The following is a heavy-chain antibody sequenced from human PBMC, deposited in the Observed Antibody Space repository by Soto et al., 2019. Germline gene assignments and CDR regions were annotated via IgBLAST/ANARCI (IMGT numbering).Heavy chain of an antibody. CDR3: ARGRGYSGDDHYYYFDMDV. J-gene: IGHJ6*02. CDR1: GGTFNNYP. V-gene: IGHV1-69*13. D-gene: IGHD5-12*01. Sequence: GASVKVSCKASGGTFNNYPITWVRQAPGQGLEWMGGSIPIFGTANYAQKFQGRVTISVDESTSTAYMELSNLRSEDTAVYYCARGRGYSGDDHYYYFDMDVWGQGTTVTVSS. CDR2: SIPIFGTA.